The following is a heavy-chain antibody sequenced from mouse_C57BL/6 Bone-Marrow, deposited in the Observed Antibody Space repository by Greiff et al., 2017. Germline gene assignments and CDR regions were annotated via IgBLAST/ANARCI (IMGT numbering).Heavy chain of an antibody. D-gene: IGHD1-1*01. Sequence: EVQLVESGEGLVKPGGSLKLSCAASGFTFSSYAMSWVRQTPEKRLEWVAYISSGGDYIYYADTVKGRFPISRDNARNTLYLQMSSLKSEDTAMYYCTSITTVVYYYAMDYWGQGTSVTVSS. J-gene: IGHJ4*01. CDR1: GFTFSSYA. V-gene: IGHV5-9-1*02. CDR3: TSITTVVYYYAMDY. CDR2: ISSGGDYI.